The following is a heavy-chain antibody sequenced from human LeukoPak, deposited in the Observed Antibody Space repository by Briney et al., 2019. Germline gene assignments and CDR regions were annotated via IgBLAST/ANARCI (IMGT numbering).Heavy chain of an antibody. CDR3: FTENYDSCGRLNDY. V-gene: IGHV3-33*01. D-gene: IGHD3-22*01. CDR2: IWYDGSNK. Sequence: GGSLRLSCAASGFTFSSYGMRWVRQAPGKGLEWVAVIWYDGSNKYYADSVKGRFTISRDNSKNTLYLQMNSLRAEDTAVYYCFTENYDSCGRLNDYWGQGTLVTVSS. J-gene: IGHJ4*02. CDR1: GFTFSSYG.